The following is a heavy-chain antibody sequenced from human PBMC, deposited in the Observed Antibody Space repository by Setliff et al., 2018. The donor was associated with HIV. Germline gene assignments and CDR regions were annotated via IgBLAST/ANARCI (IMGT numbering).Heavy chain of an antibody. CDR3: ARGARLLAAYSDRWDYFYMAV. CDR1: GGSISSSSYY. J-gene: IGHJ6*03. CDR2: IYYSWRT. Sequence: SETLSLTCTVSGGSISSSSYYWGWIRQPPGKGLEWIGSIYYSWRTYYNPSLKSRFIISVDTSKNQFSLKVNSMTAADTAVYYCARGARLLAAYSDRWDYFYMAVWGKGTTVTVSS. V-gene: IGHV4-39*07. D-gene: IGHD1-26*01.